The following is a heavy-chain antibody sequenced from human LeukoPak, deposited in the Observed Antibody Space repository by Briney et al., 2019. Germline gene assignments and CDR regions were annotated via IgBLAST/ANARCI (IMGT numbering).Heavy chain of an antibody. V-gene: IGHV1-8*01. CDR2: MNPNSGNT. D-gene: IGHD2-2*01. Sequence: GASVRVSCKTSGYTFTNYDINWVRQATGQGLEWMGWMNPNSGNTGYAQKFQGRVTMTRNTPISTAYMELRSLRSEDTAVYYCARPHCSSTDCHPPEWFDPWGQGTLVTVSS. CDR1: GYTFTNYD. J-gene: IGHJ5*02. CDR3: ARPHCSSTDCHPPEWFDP.